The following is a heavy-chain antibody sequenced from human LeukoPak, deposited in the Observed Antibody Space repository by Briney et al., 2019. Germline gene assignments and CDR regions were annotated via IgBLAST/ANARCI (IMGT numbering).Heavy chain of an antibody. CDR1: GGTFSSYA. J-gene: IGHJ4*02. Sequence: SVTVSCKASGGTFSSYAISWVRQAPGQGLEWMGGIIPIFGTANYAQKFQGRVTITADESTSTAYMELSSLRSEDTAVYYCARATLLWFGELVDYWGQGTLVTVSS. CDR2: IIPIFGTA. V-gene: IGHV1-69*13. CDR3: ARATLLWFGELVDY. D-gene: IGHD3-10*01.